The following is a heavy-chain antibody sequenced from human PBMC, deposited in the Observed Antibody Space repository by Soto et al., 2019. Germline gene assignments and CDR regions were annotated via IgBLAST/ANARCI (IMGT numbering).Heavy chain of an antibody. CDR1: GFTFSNAW. Sequence: GGSLRLSCAASGFTFSNAWMSWVRQAPGKGLEWVGRIKSKTDGGTTDYAAPVKGRFTISRDDSKNTLYLQMDSLRAGDTALYYCARDDIGAPNAFDMWGQGTMVTVSS. D-gene: IGHD2-15*01. J-gene: IGHJ3*02. CDR2: IKSKTDGGTT. CDR3: ARDDIGAPNAFDM. V-gene: IGHV3-15*01.